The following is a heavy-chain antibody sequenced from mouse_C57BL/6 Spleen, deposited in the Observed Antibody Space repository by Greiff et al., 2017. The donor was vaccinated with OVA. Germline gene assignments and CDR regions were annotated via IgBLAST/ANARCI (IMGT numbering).Heavy chain of an antibody. CDR3: ATAQATGYAMDY. CDR1: GYTFTDYH. Sequence: EVQLQQSGPELVKPGASVKMSCKASGYTFTDYHMHWVKQSHGKSLEWIGYINPNNGGTSYNQKFKGKATLTVNKSSSTAYMELRSLTSEDSAVYYCATAQATGYAMDYWGQGTSVTVSS. D-gene: IGHD3-2*02. V-gene: IGHV1-22*01. CDR2: INPNNGGT. J-gene: IGHJ4*01.